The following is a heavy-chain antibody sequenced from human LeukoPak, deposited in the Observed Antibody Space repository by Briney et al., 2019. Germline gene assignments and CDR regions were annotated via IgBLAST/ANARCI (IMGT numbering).Heavy chain of an antibody. J-gene: IGHJ4*02. Sequence: TLSLTCTVSGGSISSGSYYWSWIRQPAGKGLEWIGRIYTSGSTNYNPSLKSRVTISVDTSKNQFSLKLSSVTAADTAVYYCARDHDGDYWYYFDYWGQGTLVTVSS. D-gene: IGHD4-17*01. CDR1: GGSISSGSYY. CDR2: IYTSGST. CDR3: ARDHDGDYWYYFDY. V-gene: IGHV4-61*02.